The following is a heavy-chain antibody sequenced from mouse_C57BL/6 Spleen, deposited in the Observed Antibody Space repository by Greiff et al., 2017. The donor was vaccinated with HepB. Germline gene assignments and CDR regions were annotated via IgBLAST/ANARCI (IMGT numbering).Heavy chain of an antibody. CDR1: GYAFSSSW. V-gene: IGHV1-82*01. Sequence: VQLQQSGPELVKPGASVKISCKASGYAFSSSWMNWVKQRPGKGLEWIGRIYPGDGDTNYNGKFKGKATLTADKSSSTAYMQLSSLTSEDSAVYFCARGGGGNLDYWGQGTTLTVSS. D-gene: IGHD2-1*01. J-gene: IGHJ2*01. CDR2: IYPGDGDT. CDR3: ARGGGGNLDY.